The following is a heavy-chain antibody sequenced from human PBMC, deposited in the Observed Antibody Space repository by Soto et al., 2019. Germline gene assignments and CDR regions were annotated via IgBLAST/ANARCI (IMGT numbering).Heavy chain of an antibody. V-gene: IGHV4-4*02. CDR2: IVHSGTT. CDR1: GDSISSSHW. D-gene: IGHD1-1*01. J-gene: IGHJ4*02. Sequence: QVQLQESGPGLVEPSGTLSLTCAVSGDSISSSHWWSWVRQPPGKGLEWIGEIVHSGTTKYNPSLESRVTMYVDKSNNQLSLKLRSVTAADKAVYYCARQLERGDLPEGFEYWGQGTLATVSS. CDR3: ARQLERGDLPEGFEY.